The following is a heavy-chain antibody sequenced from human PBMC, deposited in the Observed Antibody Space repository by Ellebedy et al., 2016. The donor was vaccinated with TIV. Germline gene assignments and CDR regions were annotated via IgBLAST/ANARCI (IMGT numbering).Heavy chain of an antibody. J-gene: IGHJ4*02. D-gene: IGHD3-3*01. V-gene: IGHV4-59*08. CDR3: ARQGPYDFDLDY. CDR1: GDSITGYY. Sequence: MPSETLSLTCAVSGDSITGYYWSWIRQPPGKGLAYIGHIYYIGTTNYNPSLKSRVTISVDTSKTQVSLKLRSLTAADTAVYFCARQGPYDFDLDYWGQGILVTVSS. CDR2: IYYIGTT.